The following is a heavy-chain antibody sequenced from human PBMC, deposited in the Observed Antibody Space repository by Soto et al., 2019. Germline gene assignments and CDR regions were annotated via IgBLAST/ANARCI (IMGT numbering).Heavy chain of an antibody. CDR1: GFSLSASGIG. CDR3: SRSYNDYYPGALDV. J-gene: IGHJ3*01. D-gene: IGHD3-3*01. V-gene: IGHV2-5*02. Sequence: QITLKESGPAVVKPTETLTLTCNFSGFSLSASGIGVGWIRQPQGKGLEWLAVIYWDDEKRYRPSLQSRVAITKDTSKNQVVLTMTSMDPVDTATYYCSRSYNDYYPGALDVWGQGTMVSVSS. CDR2: IYWDDEK.